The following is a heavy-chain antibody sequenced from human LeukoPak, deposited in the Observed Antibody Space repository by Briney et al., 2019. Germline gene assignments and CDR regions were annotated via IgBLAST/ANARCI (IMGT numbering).Heavy chain of an antibody. V-gene: IGHV4-59*01. Sequence: SETLSLTCTVSGGSISSYYWSWIRQPPGKGLEWIGYIYYSGSTNYNPSLKSRVTISVDTSKNQFSLKLSSVTAADTAVYYCARVTVTNLNYFDYWGQGTLVTVSS. J-gene: IGHJ4*02. CDR3: ARVTVTNLNYFDY. D-gene: IGHD4-17*01. CDR1: GGSISSYY. CDR2: IYYSGST.